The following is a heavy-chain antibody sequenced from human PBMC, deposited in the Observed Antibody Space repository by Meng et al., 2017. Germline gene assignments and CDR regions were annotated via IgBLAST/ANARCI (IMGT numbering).Heavy chain of an antibody. D-gene: IGHD6-19*01. V-gene: IGHV1-2*02. J-gene: IGHJ5*02. Sequence: QVKRVQAGAEVTNPGASVKVSCKASGYTFTDYYLPWVRQAPGQGLEWMGWINPHSGGTYFAQNFQGRVTLTSDTSISTAYMELSRLRSDDTAMYYCARRVAVAGNTSRVRWFDPWGQGTLVTVSS. CDR2: INPHSGGT. CDR1: GYTFTDYY. CDR3: ARRVAVAGNTSRVRWFDP.